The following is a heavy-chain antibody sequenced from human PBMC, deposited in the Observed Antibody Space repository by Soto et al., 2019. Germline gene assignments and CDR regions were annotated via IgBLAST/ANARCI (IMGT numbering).Heavy chain of an antibody. J-gene: IGHJ4*02. CDR3: ARDRNGGNFDY. CDR1: GGSISSGDYY. Sequence: SETLSLTCTVSGGSISSGDYYWSWIRQPPGKGLEWIGYIYYSGSTYYNPSLKSRVTISVDTSKNQFSLKLSSVTAADTAVYYCARDRNGGNFDYWGQVPPFTLSP. CDR2: IYYSGST. V-gene: IGHV4-30-4*01. D-gene: IGHD2-15*01.